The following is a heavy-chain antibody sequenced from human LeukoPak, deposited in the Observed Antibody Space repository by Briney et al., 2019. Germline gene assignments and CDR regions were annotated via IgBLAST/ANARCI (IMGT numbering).Heavy chain of an antibody. CDR2: NSSSGSGI. V-gene: IGHV3-48*02. CDR3: ARVKGDGDSYYFDY. CDR1: GCIFSTYS. Sequence: GGFMRLSCAASGCIFSTYSMSWVRQAPRKALEWISYNSSSGSGIFYADSVKGRFTISRDNGKKSVSLQINSLRDEDTAVYYCARVKGDGDSYYFDYWGQGTLVAVSS. J-gene: IGHJ4*02. D-gene: IGHD4-17*01.